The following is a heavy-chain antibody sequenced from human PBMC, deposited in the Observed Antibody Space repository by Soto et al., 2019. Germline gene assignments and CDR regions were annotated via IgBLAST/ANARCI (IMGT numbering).Heavy chain of an antibody. CDR1: GGSISSYY. J-gene: IGHJ4*02. CDR2: IYYSGST. Sequence: PSETLSLTCTVSGGSISSYYWSWIRQPPGKGLEWIGYIYYSGSTNYNPSLKSRVTISVDTSKNQFSLKLSSVTAADTAVYYCARYSVNAIPHVDNWCQGTLVTVSS. V-gene: IGHV4-59*01. CDR3: ARYSVNAIPHVDN. D-gene: IGHD2-8*01.